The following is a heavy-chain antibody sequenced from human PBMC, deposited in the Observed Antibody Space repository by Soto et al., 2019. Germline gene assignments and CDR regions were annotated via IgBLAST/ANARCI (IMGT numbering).Heavy chain of an antibody. V-gene: IGHV1-8*01. Sequence: ASVKVSCKASGYSFTTYDINWVRQATGQGLEWMGWMGPNSGNTGYAQKFQGRVTMTGNTSISTAYMELNSLRSEDTAVYYCARSPHCTAGVCSPYYFDSWGQGTLVTVSS. CDR1: GYSFTTYD. CDR2: MGPNSGNT. CDR3: ARSPHCTAGVCSPYYFDS. J-gene: IGHJ4*02. D-gene: IGHD2-8*02.